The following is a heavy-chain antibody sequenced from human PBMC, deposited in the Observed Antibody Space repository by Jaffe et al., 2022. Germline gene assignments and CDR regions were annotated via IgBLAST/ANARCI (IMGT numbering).Heavy chain of an antibody. D-gene: IGHD3-16*02. V-gene: IGHV1-69*05. CDR1: GGTFSSYA. CDR3: ARDMRLGELSTTPGAFDI. CDR2: IIPIFGTA. J-gene: IGHJ3*02. Sequence: QVQLVQSGAEVKKPGSSVKVSCKASGGTFSSYAISWVRQAPGQGLEWMGGIIPIFGTANYAQKFQGRVTITTDESTSTAYMELSSLRSEDTAVYYCARDMRLGELSTTPGAFDIWGQGTMVTVSS.